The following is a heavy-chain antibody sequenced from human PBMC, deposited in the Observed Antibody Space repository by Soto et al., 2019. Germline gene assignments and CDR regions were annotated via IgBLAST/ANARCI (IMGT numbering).Heavy chain of an antibody. CDR3: ARIPGWLQGFDS. CDR1: GFSLSTTGMR. J-gene: IGHJ4*02. V-gene: IGHV2-70*04. D-gene: IGHD6-19*01. CDR2: IDWDDDK. Sequence: GSGPTLVNPTQTLTLTCTFSGFSLSTTGMRVSWIRQPPGKVLEWLARIDWDDDKFYTTSLKTRLTISKDTSKNQVVLTMTNMDPVDTATYFCARIPGWLQGFDSWGQGTLVTVSS.